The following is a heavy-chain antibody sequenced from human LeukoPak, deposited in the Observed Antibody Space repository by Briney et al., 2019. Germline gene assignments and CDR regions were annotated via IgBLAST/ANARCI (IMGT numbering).Heavy chain of an antibody. CDR2: IYYSGST. Sequence: SETLSLTCTVSGGSISSSSYYWGWIRQPPGKGLEWIGSIYYSGSTYYNPSLKSRVTISVDTSKNQFSLKLSSVTAADTAVYYCARDQAGGSWFDPWGQGTLVTVSS. V-gene: IGHV4-39*07. D-gene: IGHD3-16*01. CDR3: ARDQAGGSWFDP. J-gene: IGHJ5*02. CDR1: GGSISSSSYY.